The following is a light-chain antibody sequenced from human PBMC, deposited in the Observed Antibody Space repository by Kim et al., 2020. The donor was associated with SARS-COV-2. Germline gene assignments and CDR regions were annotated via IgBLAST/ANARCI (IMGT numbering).Light chain of an antibody. CDR2: DES. J-gene: IGKJ4*01. CDR1: QSVSKN. V-gene: IGKV3-11*01. Sequence: PEERAALSWRARQSVSKNLVWYKQQPGQAPRHLIYDESNRATGIPDRFSGSGSGTDFTLIISRLEPEDFAVYFCQQRTTWTITFGGGTKVEIK. CDR3: QQRTTWTIT.